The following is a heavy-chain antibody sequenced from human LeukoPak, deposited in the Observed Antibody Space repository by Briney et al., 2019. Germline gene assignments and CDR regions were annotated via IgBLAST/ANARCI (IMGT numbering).Heavy chain of an antibody. CDR1: GGSISSGGYY. CDR2: IYYSGST. V-gene: IGHV4-31*03. J-gene: IGHJ5*02. D-gene: IGHD2-2*01. Sequence: SETLSLTCTVSGGSISSGGYYWSWIRQHPGKGLEWIGYIYYSGSTYYNPPLKSRVTISVDTSKNQFSLKLSSVTAADTAVYYCARGIVVVPAADSYWFDPWGQGTLVTVSS. CDR3: ARGIVVVPAADSYWFDP.